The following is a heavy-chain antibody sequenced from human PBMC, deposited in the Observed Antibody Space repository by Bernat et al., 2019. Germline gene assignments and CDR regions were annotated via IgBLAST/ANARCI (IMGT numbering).Heavy chain of an antibody. CDR2: ISTSGTYI. Sequence: EVQLVESGGGLVNPGGSLRVSCAGSGFTFSSYGMNWVRQAPGTGLEWVSYISTSGTYIYYADSVRGRFTISRDNAKNSLYLQMNILRAEDTAIYYCARDLTALRTWYLDLWGRGTMVTVSS. CDR3: ARDLTALRTWYLDL. D-gene: IGHD2-21*02. CDR1: GFTFSSYG. V-gene: IGHV3-21*05. J-gene: IGHJ2*01.